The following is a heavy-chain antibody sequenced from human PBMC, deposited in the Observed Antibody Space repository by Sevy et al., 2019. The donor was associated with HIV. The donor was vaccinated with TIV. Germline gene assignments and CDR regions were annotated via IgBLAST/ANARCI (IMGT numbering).Heavy chain of an antibody. V-gene: IGHV3-7*01. CDR3: ARVSSVYFDRGYFYAMDV. CDR2: INQDGGEK. CDR1: RFTFNSYW. Sequence: GESLKISCAASRFTFNSYWMTWVRQAPGKGLEWVANINQDGGEKYQLDSVKGRFTISRDNAKNSLFLQMNSLRAEDSAVYFCARVSSVYFDRGYFYAMDVWGQGTTVTVS. J-gene: IGHJ6*02. D-gene: IGHD3-22*01.